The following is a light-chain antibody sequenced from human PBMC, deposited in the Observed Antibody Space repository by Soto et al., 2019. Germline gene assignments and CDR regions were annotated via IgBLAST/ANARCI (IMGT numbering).Light chain of an antibody. CDR1: SSNIGADYD. V-gene: IGLV1-40*01. CDR3: QSYDSSLTGSYV. CDR2: GDF. Sequence: QSALTRPPSVSGAPGQRVTISCTGSSSNIGADYDVHWYQQLPGTAPKLLVYGDFSRPSGVPDRFSASKSGTSASLAITGLQAEDEADYYCQSYDSSLTGSYVFGTGTKLTVL. J-gene: IGLJ1*01.